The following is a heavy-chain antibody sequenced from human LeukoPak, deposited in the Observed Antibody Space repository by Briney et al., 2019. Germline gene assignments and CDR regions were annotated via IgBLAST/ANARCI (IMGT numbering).Heavy chain of an antibody. D-gene: IGHD4-17*01. J-gene: IGHJ4*02. Sequence: IPSETLSLTCAVYGGSFSGYYWSWIRQPPGKGLEWIGEINHSGSTNYNPSLKSRVTISVDTSKNQFSLKLSSVTAADTAVYYCARVGTVTTFDYWGQGTLVTVSS. CDR3: ARVGTVTTFDY. CDR2: INHSGST. CDR1: GGSFSGYY. V-gene: IGHV4-34*01.